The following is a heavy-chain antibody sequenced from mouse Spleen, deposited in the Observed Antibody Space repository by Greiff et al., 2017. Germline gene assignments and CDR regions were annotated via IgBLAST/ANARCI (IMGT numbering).Heavy chain of an antibody. CDR2: IDPSDSYT. D-gene: IGHD1-1*01. Sequence: QVHVKQSGAELVKPGASVKLSCKASGYTFTSYWMHWVKQRPGQGLEWIGEIDPSDSYTNYNQKFKGKATLTVDKSSSTAYMQLSSLTSEDSAVYYCARATTVVAGMDYWGQGTSVTVSS. CDR1: GYTFTSYW. J-gene: IGHJ4*01. CDR3: ARATTVVAGMDY. V-gene: IGHV1-69*02.